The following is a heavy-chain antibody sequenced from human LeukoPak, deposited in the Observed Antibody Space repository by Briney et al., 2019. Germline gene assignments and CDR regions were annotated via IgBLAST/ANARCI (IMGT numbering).Heavy chain of an antibody. V-gene: IGHV3-21*01. CDR3: AREYCGGDCFT. CDR1: GFTFSSYS. J-gene: IGHJ5*02. CDR2: ISSSTSYI. D-gene: IGHD2-21*02. Sequence: GGSLRLSCAASGFTFSSYSMNWVRQAPGKGLEWVSSISSSTSYIYYADSVKGRFTISRDNAKNPLYLQMNSLRAEDTAVYYCAREYCGGDCFTWGQGILVTVSS.